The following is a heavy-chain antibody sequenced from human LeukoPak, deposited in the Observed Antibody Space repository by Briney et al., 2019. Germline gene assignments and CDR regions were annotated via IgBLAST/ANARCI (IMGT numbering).Heavy chain of an antibody. CDR3: AVYGSGSYGNFDY. CDR2: IYPGDSDT. D-gene: IGHD3-10*01. Sequence: GESLTISFKGSGYSFTIYWIGWVRQMPGKGVGWMGIIYPGDSDTKYSPAFQGQVTISADKATSTAYLQWSSLKASDTAMYYCAVYGSGSYGNFDYWGQGTLVTVSS. J-gene: IGHJ4*02. CDR1: GYSFTIYW. V-gene: IGHV5-51*01.